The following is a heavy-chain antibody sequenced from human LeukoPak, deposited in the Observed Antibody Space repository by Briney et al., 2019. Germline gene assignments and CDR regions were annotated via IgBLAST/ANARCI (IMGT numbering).Heavy chain of an antibody. Sequence: SETLSLTCTVSGGSISSGDYYWSWIRQPPGEGLEWIGYMYYRGSTNYNPSLKSRVTISVDTSKNQFSLKLSSVTAADTAVYYCARDPVLYGGNSHSKGDYWGQGTLVTVSS. V-gene: IGHV4-61*08. CDR1: GGSISSGDYY. D-gene: IGHD4-23*01. CDR2: MYYRGST. CDR3: ARDPVLYGGNSHSKGDY. J-gene: IGHJ4*02.